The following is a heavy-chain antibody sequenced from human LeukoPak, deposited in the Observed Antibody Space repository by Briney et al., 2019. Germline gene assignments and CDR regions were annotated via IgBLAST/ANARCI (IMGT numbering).Heavy chain of an antibody. CDR3: AKDRELRYFDWLFNEHWFDP. V-gene: IGHV3-23*01. CDR1: GFTFSSYA. CDR2: ISGRGGST. D-gene: IGHD3-9*01. J-gene: IGHJ5*02. Sequence: PGGSLRLSCAASGFTFSSYAMSWVRQAPGKGLEWVSAISGRGGSTYYADSVKGRFTISRDNSKNTLYLQMNSLRAEDTAVYYCAKDRELRYFDWLFNEHWFDPWGQGTLVTVSS.